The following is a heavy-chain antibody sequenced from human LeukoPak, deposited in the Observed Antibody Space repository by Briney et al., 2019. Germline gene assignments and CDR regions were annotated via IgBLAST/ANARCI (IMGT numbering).Heavy chain of an antibody. CDR2: IFSGGTT. CDR1: GFSVSMKY. J-gene: IGHJ4*02. Sequence: PGGSLRLSCAASGFSVSMKYMTWVRQAPGKGLEWVSVIFSGGTTYYADSVKGRFTVSRDNSKNMMYLQMNSLRAEDAAVYYCARVITVTTAEYYFDYWGQGTLVTVSS. CDR3: ARVITVTTAEYYFDY. V-gene: IGHV3-53*01. D-gene: IGHD4-17*01.